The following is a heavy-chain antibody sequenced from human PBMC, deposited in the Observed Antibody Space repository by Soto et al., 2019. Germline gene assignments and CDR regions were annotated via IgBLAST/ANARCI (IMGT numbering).Heavy chain of an antibody. J-gene: IGHJ1*01. D-gene: IGHD4-17*01. CDR2: IYWDDDK. Sequence: QITLKESGPTLVKPTQTLTLTCTFSGCSLSTSGVGVGWIRQPPGKALEWLALIYWDDDKRYSPSLKSRLTITKDTSKNQVVLTMTNMDPVVTATYYCAHRGDYGDYVQHWGQGTLVTVSS. CDR3: AHRGDYGDYVQH. V-gene: IGHV2-5*02. CDR1: GCSLSTSGVG.